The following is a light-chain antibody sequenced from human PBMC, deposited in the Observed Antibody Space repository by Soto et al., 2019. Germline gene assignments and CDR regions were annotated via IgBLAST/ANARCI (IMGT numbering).Light chain of an antibody. V-gene: IGKV1-12*01. CDR1: QGIKNW. CDR3: QQAASFPIT. Sequence: DIHMTQSPSYVSASFGDRVTITFRASQGIKNWLAWYQQKPGKAPNLLIYTGSSLQSGVPSRFSGSGSGTDFTLTINSLQPEDFATYYCQQAASFPITFGQGTRLEIK. CDR2: TGS. J-gene: IGKJ5*01.